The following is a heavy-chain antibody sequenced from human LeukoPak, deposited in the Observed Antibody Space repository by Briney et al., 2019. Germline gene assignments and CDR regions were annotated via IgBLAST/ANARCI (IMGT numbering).Heavy chain of an antibody. D-gene: IGHD6-19*01. CDR3: ARGSGWFGF. V-gene: IGHV4-59*08. Sequence: SGTLSLTCTVSGDSISSYYWSWIRQPPGKGLEWIGYVYYSGSTNYNPSLKSRVTISVDTSKNQFSLKLGSVTAADTAVYYCARGSGWFGFWGQGTLVTVSS. CDR2: VYYSGST. CDR1: GDSISSYY. J-gene: IGHJ5*01.